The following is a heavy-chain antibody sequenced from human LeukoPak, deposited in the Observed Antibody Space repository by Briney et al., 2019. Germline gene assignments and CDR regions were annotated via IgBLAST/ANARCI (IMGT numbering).Heavy chain of an antibody. J-gene: IGHJ4*02. CDR1: GFTFSSYG. V-gene: IGHV3-30*02. CDR3: AKDALRGIAVAGTWY. D-gene: IGHD6-19*01. CDR2: IRYDGSNK. Sequence: GRSLRLSCAASGFTFSSYGMHWVRQAPGKGLEWVAFIRYDGSNKYYADSVKGRFTISRDNSKNTLYLQMNSLRAEDTAVYYCAKDALRGIAVAGTWYWGQGTLVTVSS.